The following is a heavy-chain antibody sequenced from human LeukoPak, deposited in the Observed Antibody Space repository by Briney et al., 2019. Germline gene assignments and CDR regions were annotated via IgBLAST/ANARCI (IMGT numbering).Heavy chain of an antibody. CDR1: GGSISSSSYY. Sequence: PSETLSLTCTVSGGSISSSSYYWSWIRQSDGKGLEWIGRIHTSGSTNYNPSLKSRVTMSVDTSKTQFSLKVSSVTAADTGVYYCARAPEFSSGWLLDYWGQGSLVTVSS. J-gene: IGHJ4*02. D-gene: IGHD6-19*01. CDR3: ARAPEFSSGWLLDY. CDR2: IHTSGST. V-gene: IGHV4-61*02.